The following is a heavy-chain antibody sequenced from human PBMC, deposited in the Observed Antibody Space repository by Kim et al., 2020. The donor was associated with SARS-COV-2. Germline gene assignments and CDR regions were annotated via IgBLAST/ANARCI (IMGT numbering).Heavy chain of an antibody. CDR2: IYYSGST. Sequence: SETLSPTCTVSGGSISSGDYYWSWIRQHPGKGLEWIGYIYYSGSTYYNPSLKSRVTISVDTSKNQFSLKLSSVTAADTAVYYCARTSRSTVVTHFDYWGQGTLVTVSS. V-gene: IGHV4-31*03. CDR3: ARTSRSTVVTHFDY. J-gene: IGHJ4*02. D-gene: IGHD4-17*01. CDR1: GGSISSGDYY.